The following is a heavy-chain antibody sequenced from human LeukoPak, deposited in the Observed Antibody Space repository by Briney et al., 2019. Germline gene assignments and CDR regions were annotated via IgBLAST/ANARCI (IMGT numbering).Heavy chain of an antibody. CDR3: ARGKRVAGTIGGVNY. J-gene: IGHJ4*02. Sequence: PSETLSLTCAVYSGSFSGYYWSWIRQPPGKGLEWIGEINHSGSTNYNPSLKSRVTISVDTSKNQFSLKLSSVTAADTAVYYCARGKRVAGTIGGVNYWGQGTLVTVSS. CDR1: SGSFSGYY. CDR2: INHSGST. V-gene: IGHV4-34*01. D-gene: IGHD6-19*01.